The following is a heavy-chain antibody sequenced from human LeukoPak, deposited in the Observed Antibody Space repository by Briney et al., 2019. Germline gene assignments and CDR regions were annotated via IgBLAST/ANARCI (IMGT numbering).Heavy chain of an antibody. CDR3: ARVRGDSSGYCLYYYGMDV. J-gene: IGHJ6*02. CDR1: GFTFSSYS. CDR2: ISSGSSYI. Sequence: PGGSLRLSCAASGFTFSSYSMNWVRQAPGKGLEWVSSISSGSSYIYYADSVKGRFTISTDNAKNPLYLQMNSLRAEDTAVYYCARVRGDSSGYCLYYYGMDVWGQGTTVTVSS. V-gene: IGHV3-21*01. D-gene: IGHD3-22*01.